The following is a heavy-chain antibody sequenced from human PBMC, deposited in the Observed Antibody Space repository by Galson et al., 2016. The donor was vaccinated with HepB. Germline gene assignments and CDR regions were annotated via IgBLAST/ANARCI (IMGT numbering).Heavy chain of an antibody. CDR2: ISGGSGSGRI. D-gene: IGHD5-12*01. Sequence: SLRLSCAVAGFTFSNSAMTWVRQAPGTGLEWVSVISGGSGSGRIYCTDSVKGPFPISRDRSKNTLSLQMDSLRAGDTAIIYCAKAGRGYSENYFDYWGQGTLVTDSP. CDR3: AKAGRGYSENYFDY. CDR1: GFTFSNSA. J-gene: IGHJ4*02. V-gene: IGHV3-23*01.